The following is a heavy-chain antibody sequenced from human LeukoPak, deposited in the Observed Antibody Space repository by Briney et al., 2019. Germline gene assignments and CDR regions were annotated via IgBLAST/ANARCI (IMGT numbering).Heavy chain of an antibody. J-gene: IGHJ5*02. CDR1: GYTFTISG. CDR3: ARDGYSSSWYSNNWFDP. V-gene: IGHV1-18*01. CDR2: IRAYNGNT. D-gene: IGHD6-13*01. Sequence: ASVKVSCKASGYTFTISGISWVRHAPGQGIEWMGWIRAYNGNTNYAQKLQGRVTMTTDTSTSTAYMELRSLRSDDTAVYYCARDGYSSSWYSNNWFDPWGQGTLVTVSS.